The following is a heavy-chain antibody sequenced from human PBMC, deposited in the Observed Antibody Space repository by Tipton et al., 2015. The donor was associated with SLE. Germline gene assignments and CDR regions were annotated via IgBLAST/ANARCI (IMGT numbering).Heavy chain of an antibody. J-gene: IGHJ4*02. V-gene: IGHV4-59*08. CDR3: ARRRGRSGGGLDY. CDR2: IYYSGGT. CDR1: GGSISSYY. Sequence: TLSLTCTVSGGSISSYYWSWIRQPPGKGLEWIGYIYYSGGTNYYPSLKSRVTISVDTSKNQFSLKLSSVTAADTAVYYCARRRGRSGGGLDYWGQGTLVTVSP. D-gene: IGHD6-19*01.